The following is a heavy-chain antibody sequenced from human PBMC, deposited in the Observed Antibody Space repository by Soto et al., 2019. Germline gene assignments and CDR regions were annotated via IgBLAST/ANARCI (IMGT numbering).Heavy chain of an antibody. D-gene: IGHD2-2*01. CDR1: GFTFRLYG. J-gene: IGHJ6*02. CDR2: ISYDGSNK. V-gene: IGHV3-30*18. CDR3: AKQLGYCSSTSCRDYYYGMDV. Sequence: PGGSLRLSCAASGFTFRLYGMHWVRQAPGKGLEWVAVISYDGSNKYYADSVKGRLTISRDNSKNTLYLQMNSLRAEDTAVYYCAKQLGYCSSTSCRDYYYGMDVWGRGTTVTVSS.